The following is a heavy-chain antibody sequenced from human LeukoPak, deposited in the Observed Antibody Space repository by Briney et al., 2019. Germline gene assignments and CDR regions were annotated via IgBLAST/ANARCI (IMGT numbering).Heavy chain of an antibody. D-gene: IGHD4-23*01. V-gene: IGHV4-61*02. J-gene: IGHJ4*02. CDR1: GGSISSGSYY. Sequence: PSETLSLTCTVSGGSISSGSYYWSWIRQPAGKGLEWIGRIYTSGSTNYNPSLKSRVTISVDTSKNQFSLKLSSVTAADTAVYYCARETGRTTVVFGDFDYWGQGPWSPSPQ. CDR2: IYTSGST. CDR3: ARETGRTTVVFGDFDY.